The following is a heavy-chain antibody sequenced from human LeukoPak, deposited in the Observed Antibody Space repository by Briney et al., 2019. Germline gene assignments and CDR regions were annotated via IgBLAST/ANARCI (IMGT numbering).Heavy chain of an antibody. CDR3: ARDPGSGSYDAVAY. V-gene: IGHV3-7*01. Sequence: PGGSLRLSCAASGFTFSSYWMNWVREAPGKGLEWVANIKQDGSEKYYVASVKGRFTISRDHAKNSLYLQMNSLRAEDTAVYYCARDPGSGSYDAVAYWGQGILVIVSS. D-gene: IGHD3-10*01. CDR2: IKQDGSEK. CDR1: GFTFSSYW. J-gene: IGHJ4*02.